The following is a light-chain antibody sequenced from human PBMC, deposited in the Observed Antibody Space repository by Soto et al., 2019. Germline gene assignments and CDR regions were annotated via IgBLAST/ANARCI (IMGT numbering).Light chain of an antibody. CDR3: AAWDDSLNGVI. J-gene: IGLJ2*01. CDR1: SSNIGSNP. V-gene: IGLV1-44*01. CDR2: SIY. Sequence: QSVLTQPPSASGTPGQSVTISCSGSSSNIGSNPVNWYQQLPGTATKLLLYSIYQRPSGVPDRFSGSKSGTSASLAISGLQSEDEADYYCAAWDDSLNGVIFGGGTKLTVL.